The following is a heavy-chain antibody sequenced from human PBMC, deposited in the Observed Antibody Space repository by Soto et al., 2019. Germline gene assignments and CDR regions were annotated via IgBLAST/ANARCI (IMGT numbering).Heavy chain of an antibody. J-gene: IGHJ4*02. D-gene: IGHD4-17*01. V-gene: IGHV4-31*03. CDR1: GGSISSGGYY. CDR2: IYYSGST. CDR3: ARSPTTVTTFDY. Sequence: LSLTCTVSGGSISSGGYYWSWIRQHPGKGLEWIGYIYYSGSTYYNPSLKSRVTISVDTSKNQFSLKLSSVTAADTAVYYCARSPTTVTTFDYWGQGTLVTVSS.